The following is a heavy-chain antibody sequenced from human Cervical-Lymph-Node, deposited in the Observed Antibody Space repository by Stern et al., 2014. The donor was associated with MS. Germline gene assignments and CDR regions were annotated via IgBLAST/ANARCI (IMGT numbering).Heavy chain of an antibody. CDR3: AVGYSYGSYGLDV. V-gene: IGHV4-61*02. CDR1: GVSIGRGNNY. Sequence: KESGPGLVKPSQTLSLTCTVSGVSIGRGNNYWSWIRQPVGKGLEWIGRMFTGGSTNYNPSLKSRVTISVDTSKNQFSLRLSSVTAADTAVYYCAVGYSYGSYGLDVWGQGTTVTVSS. CDR2: MFTGGST. D-gene: IGHD5-18*01. J-gene: IGHJ6*02.